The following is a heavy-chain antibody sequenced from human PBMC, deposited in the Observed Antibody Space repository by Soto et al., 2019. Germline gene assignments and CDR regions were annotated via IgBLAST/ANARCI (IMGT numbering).Heavy chain of an antibody. Sequence: QAQLVQSGAEVKKPGSSVKVSCTASGGTFGNHAISWVRQAPGQGLEWMGGIIPVLGVGDNAQKFQGRVTITADTSTNTAYMELSSLRSEDTAHYSCAREAGYSYGYVFDYWGQGTLVIVSS. D-gene: IGHD5-18*01. CDR2: IIPVLGVG. CDR1: GGTFGNHA. CDR3: AREAGYSYGYVFDY. V-gene: IGHV1-69*09. J-gene: IGHJ4*02.